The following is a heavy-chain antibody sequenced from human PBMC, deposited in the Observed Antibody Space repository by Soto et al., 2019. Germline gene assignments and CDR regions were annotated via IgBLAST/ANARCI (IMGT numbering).Heavy chain of an antibody. J-gene: IGHJ3*02. D-gene: IGHD2-2*03. CDR3: ARLGGYCSSTSCPAGEAFDI. Sequence: AASVKVSCKASGCTFTGYYMHWVRQAPGQGLEWMGWINPNSGGTNYAQKFQGRVTMARDTSISTAYMELSSLRSEDTAVYYCARLGGYCSSTSCPAGEAFDIWGQGTMVTVSS. V-gene: IGHV1-2*02. CDR2: INPNSGGT. CDR1: GCTFTGYY.